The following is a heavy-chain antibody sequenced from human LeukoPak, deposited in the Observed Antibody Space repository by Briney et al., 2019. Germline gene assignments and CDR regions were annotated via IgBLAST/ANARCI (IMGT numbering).Heavy chain of an antibody. CDR3: ARAYSSSWYYWYFDL. CDR2: IYNSGST. D-gene: IGHD6-13*01. V-gene: IGHV4-59*01. J-gene: IGHJ2*01. Sequence: SETLSLTCTVSGGSISSYYWSWIRQPPGKGLEWIGYIYNSGSTNYNPSLKSRVIISVDTSKNQFSLKLSSVTAADTAVYYCARAYSSSWYYWYFDLGGRGTLVTVSS. CDR1: GGSISSYY.